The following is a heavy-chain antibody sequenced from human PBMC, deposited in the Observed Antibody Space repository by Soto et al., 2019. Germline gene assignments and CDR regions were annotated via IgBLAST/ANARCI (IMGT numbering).Heavy chain of an antibody. J-gene: IGHJ4*02. Sequence: EVQLVEYGGGLVQPGGSLRLSCAASGFTFRSNWMHWVRRVPGRGLVWVSRINTDGSETNYEVSVEGRFTVSRDNAKNTVYLQMNSLRAEDTAVYYCVRDGEGFWGQGTLVTVSS. D-gene: IGHD2-21*01. CDR3: VRDGEGF. V-gene: IGHV3-74*01. CDR2: INTDGSET. CDR1: GFTFRSNW.